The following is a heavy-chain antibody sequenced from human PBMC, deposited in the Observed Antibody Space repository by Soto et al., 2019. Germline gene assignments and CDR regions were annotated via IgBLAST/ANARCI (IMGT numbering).Heavy chain of an antibody. J-gene: IGHJ6*02. CDR3: TTHYYGMDV. Sequence: EVQLVESGGGLVKPGGSLRLSCAASGFTFSNAWMNWVRQAPGKGLEWVGRIKSKTDDGTTDYAAPVKGRFTISRDDSKNTLYLQMNSLKTEDTAVYYCTTHYYGMDVWGQGTTVTVSS. V-gene: IGHV3-15*07. CDR2: IKSKTDDGTT. CDR1: GFTFSNAW.